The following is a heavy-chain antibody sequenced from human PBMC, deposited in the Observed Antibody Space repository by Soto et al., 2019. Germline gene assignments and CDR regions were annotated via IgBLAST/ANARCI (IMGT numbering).Heavy chain of an antibody. V-gene: IGHV1-18*01. J-gene: IGHJ5*02. CDR1: GYTFTIYG. Sequence: VSVTLSCKASGYTFTIYGISLVRQAPGQGLEWMGWISAYNGNTNYAQKLQGRVTMTTDTSTSTAYMELRSLRSEDTAVYYCARDSEGYSRPWGQGTLVTVSS. CDR2: ISAYNGNT. CDR3: ARDSEGYSRP. D-gene: IGHD5-18*01.